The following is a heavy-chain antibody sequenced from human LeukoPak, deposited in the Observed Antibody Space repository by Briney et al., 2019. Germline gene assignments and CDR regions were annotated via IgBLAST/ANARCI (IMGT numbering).Heavy chain of an antibody. J-gene: IGHJ4*02. D-gene: IGHD6-6*01. CDR2: ISFDESNK. CDR1: GFTFSSYA. V-gene: IGHV3-30*04. CDR3: ARAMSIAARLQTIFDY. Sequence: GGSLRLSCAVSGFTFSSYAMHWVRQAPGKGLEWVAVISFDESNKYYADSVKGRFTISRDNSKNTLYLQMNSLRAEDTAVYYCARAMSIAARLQTIFDYWGQGTLVTVSS.